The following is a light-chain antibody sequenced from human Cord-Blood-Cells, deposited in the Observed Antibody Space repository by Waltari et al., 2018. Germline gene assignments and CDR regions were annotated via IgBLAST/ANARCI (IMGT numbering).Light chain of an antibody. J-gene: IGKJ2*01. CDR2: DAS. CDR1: QGISSA. Sequence: AIQLTQSPSSLSASVGDSVTITCRASQGISSALAWYQQKPGKAPKLLIYDASSLESGVPSRFSGSESGTDFTLTISSLQPEDFAPYYCQQFNSYPQTFGQGTKLGIK. CDR3: QQFNSYPQT. V-gene: IGKV1-13*02.